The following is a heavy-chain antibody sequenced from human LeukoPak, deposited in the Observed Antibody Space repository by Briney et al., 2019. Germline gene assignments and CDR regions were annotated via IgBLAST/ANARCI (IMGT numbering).Heavy chain of an antibody. J-gene: IGHJ4*02. Sequence: PGGSLRVSCAGSGFTFSSYAMSWVRQAPGKGMEWVSVISGSSGGANYADSVKGRFTISRDISKNTLFLQLNSLRAEDTAVYYCAKGALPGPPYYFDYWGQGTLVTVSS. CDR3: AKGALPGPPYYFDY. D-gene: IGHD2-8*02. V-gene: IGHV3-23*01. CDR2: ISGSSGGA. CDR1: GFTFSSYA.